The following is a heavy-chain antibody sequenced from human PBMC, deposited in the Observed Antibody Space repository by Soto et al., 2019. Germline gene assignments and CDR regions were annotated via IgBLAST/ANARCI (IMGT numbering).Heavy chain of an antibody. J-gene: IGHJ4*02. CDR3: ARSPYTGIAVAGGFDY. D-gene: IGHD6-19*01. Sequence: LSQTLSLTCAISGDSVSSNSAAWNWIRQSPSRGLEWLGRTYYRSKWYNDYAVSVKSRITINPDTSKNQFSLQLNSVTPEDTAVYYCARSPYTGIAVAGGFDYWGKGTLVTVSS. CDR2: TYYRSKWYN. V-gene: IGHV6-1*01. CDR1: GDSVSSNSAA.